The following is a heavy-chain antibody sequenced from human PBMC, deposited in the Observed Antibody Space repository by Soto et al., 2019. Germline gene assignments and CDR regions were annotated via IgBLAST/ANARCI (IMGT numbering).Heavy chain of an antibody. CDR2: INPSGGST. CDR1: GYTFTSYY. V-gene: IGHV1-46*03. Sequence: ASVKVSCKASGYTFTSYYMHWVRQAPGQGLEWMGIINPSGGSTSYAQKFQGRVTMTRDTSTSTVYMELSSLRSEDTAVYYCARDWKGRVRYFDWLGYFDYWGQGTLVTVS. D-gene: IGHD3-9*01. J-gene: IGHJ4*02. CDR3: ARDWKGRVRYFDWLGYFDY.